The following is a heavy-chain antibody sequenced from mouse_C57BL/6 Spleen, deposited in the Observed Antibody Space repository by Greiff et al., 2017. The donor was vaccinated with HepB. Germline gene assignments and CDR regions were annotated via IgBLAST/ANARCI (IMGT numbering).Heavy chain of an antibody. CDR2: IRNKANNHAT. J-gene: IGHJ1*03. V-gene: IGHV6-6*01. CDR3: TRPLPYYGSSYWYFDV. D-gene: IGHD1-1*01. Sequence: EVQGVESGGGLVQPGGSMKLSCAASGFTFSDAWMDWVRQSPEKGLEWVAEIRNKANNHATYYAESVKGRFTISRDDSKSSVYLQMNSLRAEDTGIYYCTRPLPYYGSSYWYFDVWGTGTTVTVSS. CDR1: GFTFSDAW.